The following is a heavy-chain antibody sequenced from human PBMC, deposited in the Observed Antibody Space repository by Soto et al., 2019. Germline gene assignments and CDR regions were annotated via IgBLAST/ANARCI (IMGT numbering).Heavy chain of an antibody. CDR1: GFTISCCA. D-gene: IGHD1-26*01. CDR2: IHGDGDYT. J-gene: IGHJ2*01. CDR3: AKQRGAGSYSNWSFAV. Sequence: PVLESGGGLVQPGGSLRLSCAASGFTISCCAMSWVRQAPGKGLEWVSTIHGDGDYTHDTDSVKGRFTISRDHSRNTLYLQMNRMRADDTAVYYCAKQRGAGSYSNWSFAVWGRGTLVTVSS. V-gene: IGHV3-23*01.